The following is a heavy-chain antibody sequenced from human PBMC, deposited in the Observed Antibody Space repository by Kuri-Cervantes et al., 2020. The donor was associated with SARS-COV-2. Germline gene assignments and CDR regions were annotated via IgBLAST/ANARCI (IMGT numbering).Heavy chain of an antibody. CDR2: INHSGST. Sequence: SETLSLPCAVYGGSFSGYYWSWIRQPPGKGLEGIGEINHSGSTNYNPSLKSRVTISVDTSKNQFSLKLSSVTAADTAVYYCATWELLGGYWGQGTLVTVSS. V-gene: IGHV4-34*01. CDR1: GGSFSGYY. J-gene: IGHJ4*02. D-gene: IGHD1-26*01. CDR3: ATWELLGGY.